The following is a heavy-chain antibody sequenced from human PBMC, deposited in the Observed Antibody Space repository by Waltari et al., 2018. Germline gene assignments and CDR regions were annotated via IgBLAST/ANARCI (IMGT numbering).Heavy chain of an antibody. CDR3: AVVVVRKLDYFDY. CDR2: IYHSGST. J-gene: IGHJ4*02. D-gene: IGHD3-22*01. V-gene: IGHV4-38-2*01. Sequence: QVQLQESGPGLVKPSETLSLTCAVSGYSISSGYYWGWIRQPPGKGLEWIGGIYHSGSTYYNPSLKSRVTISVDTSKNQFSLKLSSVTAADTAVYYCAVVVVRKLDYFDYWGQGTLVTVSS. CDR1: GYSISSGYY.